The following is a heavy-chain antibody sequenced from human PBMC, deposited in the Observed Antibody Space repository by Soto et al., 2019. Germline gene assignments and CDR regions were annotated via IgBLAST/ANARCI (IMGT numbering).Heavy chain of an antibody. CDR2: IYYSGST. Sequence: QVQLQESGPGLVKPSETLSLTCTVSGGSVSSGSYDWSWIRQPPGKGLEWIGYIYYSGSTNYNPSLKSRVTLSVDTSKNQFSLKLSSVTAADTAVYYCARGIEGWYQGRYYYGMDVWGQGTTVTVSS. CDR1: GGSVSSGSYD. J-gene: IGHJ6*02. V-gene: IGHV4-61*01. D-gene: IGHD6-19*01. CDR3: ARGIEGWYQGRYYYGMDV.